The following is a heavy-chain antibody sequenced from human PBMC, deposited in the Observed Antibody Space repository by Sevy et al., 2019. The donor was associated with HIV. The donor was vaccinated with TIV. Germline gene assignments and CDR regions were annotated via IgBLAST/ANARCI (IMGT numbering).Heavy chain of an antibody. CDR1: GFTFSGSA. V-gene: IGHV3-73*01. Sequence: GESLKISCAASGFTFSGSAMHWVRQASGKGLGWVGRISSKANSYATAYAASVKGRFTISRDDSKNTAYLQMNSLKTEDTAVYYCTRPHYDFWSGYQDYWGQGTLVTVSS. J-gene: IGHJ4*02. CDR3: TRPHYDFWSGYQDY. CDR2: ISSKANSYAT. D-gene: IGHD3-3*01.